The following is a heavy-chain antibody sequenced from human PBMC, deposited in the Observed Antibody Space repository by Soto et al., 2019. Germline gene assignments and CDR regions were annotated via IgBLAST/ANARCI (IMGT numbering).Heavy chain of an antibody. J-gene: IGHJ3*02. V-gene: IGHV1-3*01. CDR2: INAGNGNT. CDR1: GYTFTSYA. D-gene: IGHD3-10*01. Sequence: ASVTVACQGSGYTFTSYAMHWVRQAPGQRLEWMGWINAGNGNTKYSQKFQGRVTITRDTSASTAYMELSSLRSEDTAVYYCARGVTVRLDAFDIWGQGTMVTVSS. CDR3: ARGVTVRLDAFDI.